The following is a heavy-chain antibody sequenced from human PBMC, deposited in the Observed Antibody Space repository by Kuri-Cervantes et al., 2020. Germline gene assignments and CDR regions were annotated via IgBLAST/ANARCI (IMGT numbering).Heavy chain of an antibody. CDR2: INHSGST. V-gene: IGHV4-34*01. J-gene: IGHJ4*02. Sequence: GSLRLSCAVYGGSFSGYYWSWIRQPPGEGLEWIGEINHSGSTNYNPSLKSRVTISVDTSKNQFSLKLSSVTAADTAVYYCASVFGESHFDYWGQGTLVTVSS. D-gene: IGHD3-10*02. CDR1: GGSFSGYY. CDR3: ASVFGESHFDY.